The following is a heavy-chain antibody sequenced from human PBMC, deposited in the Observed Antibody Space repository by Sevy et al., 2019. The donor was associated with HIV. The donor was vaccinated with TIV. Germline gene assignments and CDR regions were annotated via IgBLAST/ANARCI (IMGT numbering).Heavy chain of an antibody. V-gene: IGHV3-30*02. CDR1: GFSFSSYG. CDR2: VHFDGNEK. J-gene: IGHJ4*02. CDR3: GKDRCSAAGCPGEYFEH. Sequence: GGSLRLSCAASGFSFSSYGMHWVRQTLGKGLEWVAFVHFDGNEKWYGDSGKGRCTISRDNSKSTIFQQMDSLRIEDTAIEYCGKDRCSAAGCPGEYFEHWGQGTLVTVSS. D-gene: IGHD2-15*01.